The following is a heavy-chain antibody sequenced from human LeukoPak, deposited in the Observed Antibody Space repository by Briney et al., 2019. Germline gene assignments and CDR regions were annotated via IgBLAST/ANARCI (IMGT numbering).Heavy chain of an antibody. CDR2: IKQDGSEK. CDR1: GFTFSSYW. J-gene: IGHJ4*02. V-gene: IGHV3-7*03. CDR3: AKEEGGNGFDY. D-gene: IGHD2-8*01. Sequence: GGSLRLSCAASGFTFSSYWMSWVRQAPGKGLEWVANIKQDGSEKYYVDSVKGRFTISRDNAKNSLYLQMNSLRAEDMALYYCAKEEGGNGFDYWGQGTLVTVSS.